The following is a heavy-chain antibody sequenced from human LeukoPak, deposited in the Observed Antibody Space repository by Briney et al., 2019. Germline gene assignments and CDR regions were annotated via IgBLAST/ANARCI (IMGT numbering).Heavy chain of an antibody. CDR1: GFTFSTYA. D-gene: IGHD2-2*01. V-gene: IGHV3-30-3*01. CDR3: PRGLVSVGLYFDY. J-gene: IGHJ4*02. CDR2: ISYDGSNK. Sequence: GGSLRLSCAASGFTFSTYAMHWVRQAPGKGLEWVAVISYDGSNKYYADSVKGRFTISRDNFKNTLYLQMNSLRPEDTAVYYCPRGLVSVGLYFDYWGQGTLVTVSS.